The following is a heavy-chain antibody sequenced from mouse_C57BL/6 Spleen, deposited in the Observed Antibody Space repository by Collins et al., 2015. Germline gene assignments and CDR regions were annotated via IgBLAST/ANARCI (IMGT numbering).Heavy chain of an antibody. Sequence: YNQKFKDKATLTADKSSSTAYMQLSSLTYEDSAVYYCARRGDGYTSPYYWGQGTTLTVSS. D-gene: IGHD2-3*01. J-gene: IGHJ2*01. V-gene: IGHV1-7*01. CDR3: ARRGDGYTSPYY.